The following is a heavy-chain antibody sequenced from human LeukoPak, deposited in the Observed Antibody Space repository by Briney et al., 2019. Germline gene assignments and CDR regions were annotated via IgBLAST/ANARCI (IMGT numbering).Heavy chain of an antibody. D-gene: IGHD6-13*01. CDR3: ARSRLGITAAGTSLAWFDP. J-gene: IGHJ5*02. CDR2: ISFDATKE. V-gene: IGHV3-30*01. Sequence: GGSLRLSCAASGFAFSNYAMHWVRQAPGKGLEWVAVISFDATKEYFGKSVKGRFTISRDNSKNTLYLQLNSLRVEDTAVYYCARSRLGITAAGTSLAWFDPWGQGTLVTVSS. CDR1: GFAFSNYA.